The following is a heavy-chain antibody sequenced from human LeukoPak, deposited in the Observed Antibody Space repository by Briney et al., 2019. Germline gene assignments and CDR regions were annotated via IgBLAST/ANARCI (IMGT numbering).Heavy chain of an antibody. CDR1: GGSFSGYY. CDR3: ARRSYNWNPGGWWGHRENYFDY. D-gene: IGHD1-20*01. V-gene: IGHV4-34*01. J-gene: IGHJ4*02. Sequence: SETLSLTCAVYGGSFSGYYWSWIRQPPGKGLEWIGEINHSGSTNYNPSLKSRVTISVDTSKNQFSLKLSSVTAADTAVYYCARRSYNWNPGGWWGHRENYFDYWGQGTLVTVSS. CDR2: INHSGST.